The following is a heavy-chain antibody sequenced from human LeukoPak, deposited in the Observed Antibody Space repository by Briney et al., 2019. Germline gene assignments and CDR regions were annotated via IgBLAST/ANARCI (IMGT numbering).Heavy chain of an antibody. CDR3: ARASFWESPINWFAP. V-gene: IGHV1-46*01. D-gene: IGHD3-16*01. J-gene: IGHJ5*02. Sequence: ASVKVSCKASGYTFTSYYIHWVRQAPGQGLEWMGIINPSGGSTSYAQRFQGRVTMTRDTSTGTVYMELSSLTSEDTAVYYCARASFWESPINWFAPWGLGTLVTVSS. CDR1: GYTFTSYY. CDR2: INPSGGST.